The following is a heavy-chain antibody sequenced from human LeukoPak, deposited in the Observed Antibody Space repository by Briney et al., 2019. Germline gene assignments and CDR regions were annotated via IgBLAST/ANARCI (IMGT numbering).Heavy chain of an antibody. CDR3: ARDMGYSYGYSYFDH. CDR2: IKQGGSEK. Sequence: GGSLRLSCAASGFTFSSYWMSWVRQAPGKGLEWVANIKQGGSEKYYVDSVKGRFTISRDNAKNSLYLQMNSLRAEDTAVYYCARDMGYSYGYSYFDHWGQGTLVTVSS. J-gene: IGHJ4*02. D-gene: IGHD5-18*01. CDR1: GFTFSSYW. V-gene: IGHV3-7*01.